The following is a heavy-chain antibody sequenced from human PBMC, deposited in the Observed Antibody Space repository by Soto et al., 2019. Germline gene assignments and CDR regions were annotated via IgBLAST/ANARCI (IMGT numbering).Heavy chain of an antibody. J-gene: IGHJ4*02. CDR2: VYHSGST. V-gene: IGHV4-4*02. Sequence: QVQLQESGPGLVKPSGTLSLTCAVSGGSISTSNWWSWVRQPPGKGLEWIGEVYHSGSTNYNPSXXXXXXXXXXXXXXXXXXXXXXXXXXXXXXXXXXRXXXXXXRFDYWGQGSLVTVSS. CDR3: XRXXXXXXRFDY. CDR1: GGSISTSNW.